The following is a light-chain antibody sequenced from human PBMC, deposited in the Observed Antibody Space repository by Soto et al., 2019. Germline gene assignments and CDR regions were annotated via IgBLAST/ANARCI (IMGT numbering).Light chain of an antibody. V-gene: IGLV9-49*01. CDR3: GADHGSGSNFVVV. Sequence: QSVLTQPPSASASLGASVTLTCTLSSGYSNYKVDWYQQRPGKGPRFVMRVGTGGIVGSKGDGIPDRFSVLGSGLNRYLTIENTQEEDESDYHCGADHGSGSNFVVVFGGGTKVTVL. CDR1: SGYSNYK. CDR2: VGTGGIVG. J-gene: IGLJ2*01.